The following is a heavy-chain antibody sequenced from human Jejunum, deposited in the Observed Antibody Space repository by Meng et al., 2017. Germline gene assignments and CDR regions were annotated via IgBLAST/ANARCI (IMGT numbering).Heavy chain of an antibody. J-gene: IGHJ4*02. Sequence: GGSLRLSCAASGFTFSSYAMSWVRQAPGKGLEWVSAISSSGGSTYYADSVKGRFTISRDNSKNTLYLQMNSLRAEDTAVYYCAKVGGPYYYDSIEVYFDYWGQGTLVTVSS. V-gene: IGHV3-23*01. CDR2: ISSSGGST. CDR1: GFTFSSYA. CDR3: AKVGGPYYYDSIEVYFDY. D-gene: IGHD3-22*01.